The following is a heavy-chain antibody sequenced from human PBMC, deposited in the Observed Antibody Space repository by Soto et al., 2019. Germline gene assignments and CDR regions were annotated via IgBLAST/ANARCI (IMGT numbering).Heavy chain of an antibody. J-gene: IGHJ4*02. V-gene: IGHV3-7*03. CDR2: IKQDGSEK. D-gene: IGHD2-15*01. CDR1: GFTFSSYW. CDR3: ARDLVVVAAPERAPDY. Sequence: EVQLVESGGGLVQPGGSLRLSCAASGFTFSSYWMSWVRQAPGKGLEWVANIKQDGSEKYYVDSVKGRFTISRDNAKNSLYLQMNSLRAEDTAVYYCARDLVVVAAPERAPDYWGQGTLVTVSS.